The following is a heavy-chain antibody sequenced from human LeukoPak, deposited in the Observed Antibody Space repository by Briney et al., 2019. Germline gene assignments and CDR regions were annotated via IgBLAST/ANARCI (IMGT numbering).Heavy chain of an antibody. CDR2: INAGNGNT. Sequence: ASVKVSCKASGYTFTSYAMHWVRQVPGQRLEWMGWINAGNGNTKYSQKFQGRVTITRDTSASTAYMELSSLRSEDTAVYYCARDRPHYDFWSGPPNWFDPWGQGTLVTVSS. V-gene: IGHV1-3*01. D-gene: IGHD3-3*01. CDR1: GYTFTSYA. CDR3: ARDRPHYDFWSGPPNWFDP. J-gene: IGHJ5*02.